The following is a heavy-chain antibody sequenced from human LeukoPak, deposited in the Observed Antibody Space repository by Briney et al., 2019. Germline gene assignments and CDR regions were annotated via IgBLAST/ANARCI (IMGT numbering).Heavy chain of an antibody. J-gene: IGHJ4*02. CDR3: ARVNGSSGWLPVGSYNY. D-gene: IGHD6-19*01. CDR1: GYTFTGYY. V-gene: IGHV1-2*06. Sequence: ASVKVSYKASGYTFTGYYMHWVRQAPGQGLEWMGRINPNSGGTNYAQKFQGRVTMTRDTSIGTAYMELSRLRSDDTAVYYCARVNGSSGWLPVGSYNYWGQGTLVTVSS. CDR2: INPNSGGT.